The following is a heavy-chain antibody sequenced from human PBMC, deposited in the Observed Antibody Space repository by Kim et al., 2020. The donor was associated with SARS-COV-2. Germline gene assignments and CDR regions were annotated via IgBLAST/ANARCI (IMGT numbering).Heavy chain of an antibody. D-gene: IGHD3-16*01. CDR3: ARDSGGFDY. CDR1: GFTFSSYA. V-gene: IGHV3-30-3*01. CDR2: ISYDGSNK. Sequence: GGSLRLSCAASGFTFSSYAMHWVRQAPGKGLEWVAVISYDGSNKYYADSVKGRFTISRDNSKNTLYLQMNSLRAEDTAVYYCARDSGGFDYWGQGTLVTVSS. J-gene: IGHJ4*02.